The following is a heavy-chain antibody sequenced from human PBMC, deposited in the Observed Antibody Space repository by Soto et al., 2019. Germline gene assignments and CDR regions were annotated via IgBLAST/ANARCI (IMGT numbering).Heavy chain of an antibody. CDR1: GYTFTNYG. Sequence: QVQLVQSGAEVRKPGASVKVSCKASGYTFTNYGITWVRQAPGQGLEWMGWVNIYEGSTNYAQKFQGRVTMTTDTSTSTVYLELRSLRYDDTAIYYCARERGTYTYGDCWGHVTLVTVSS. V-gene: IGHV1-18*01. D-gene: IGHD5-18*01. J-gene: IGHJ4*01. CDR2: VNIYEGST. CDR3: ARERGTYTYGDC.